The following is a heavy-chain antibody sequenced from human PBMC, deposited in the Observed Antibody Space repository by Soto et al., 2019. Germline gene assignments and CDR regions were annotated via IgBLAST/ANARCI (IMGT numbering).Heavy chain of an antibody. CDR2: ISYDGSNK. Sequence: VGSLRLSCAASRFTFSNYAMHWVRQAPGKGLEWMAVISYDGSNKYHADFVKGRFTVSRDNSKNTLYLQMNSLRGDDTAVYYCARGVSLDDYDSPFDYWGQGALVTGSS. V-gene: IGHV3-30-3*01. J-gene: IGHJ4*02. CDR1: RFTFSNYA. D-gene: IGHD4-17*01. CDR3: ARGVSLDDYDSPFDY.